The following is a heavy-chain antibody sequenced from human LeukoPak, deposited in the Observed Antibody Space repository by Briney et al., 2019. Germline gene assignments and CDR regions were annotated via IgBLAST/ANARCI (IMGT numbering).Heavy chain of an antibody. CDR2: IYYSGST. CDR1: GGSISSYY. CDR3: ARVARYDFWSGYYTFDY. D-gene: IGHD3-3*01. Sequence: SSETLSLTCTVSGGSISSYYWSWIRQPPGKGLEWIGYIYYSGSTNYNPSLKSRVTISVDTSKNQFSLKLSSVTAADTAVYYCARVARYDFWSGYYTFDYWGQGTLVTVSS. J-gene: IGHJ4*02. V-gene: IGHV4-59*12.